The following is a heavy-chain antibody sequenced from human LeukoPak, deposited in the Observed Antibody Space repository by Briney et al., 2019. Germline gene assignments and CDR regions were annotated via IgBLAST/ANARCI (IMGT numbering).Heavy chain of an antibody. J-gene: IGHJ3*02. CDR1: GYTFTSYA. CDR2: INAGNGNT. CDR3: ARDRSIVVVPAADAFDI. D-gene: IGHD2-2*01. Sequence: GASVKVSCKASGYTFTSYAMHWVRQAPGQRLEWMGWINAGNGNTKYPQKFQGRVTITRDTSASTAYMELSSLRSEDTAVYYCARDRSIVVVPAADAFDIWGQGTMVTVSS. V-gene: IGHV1-3*01.